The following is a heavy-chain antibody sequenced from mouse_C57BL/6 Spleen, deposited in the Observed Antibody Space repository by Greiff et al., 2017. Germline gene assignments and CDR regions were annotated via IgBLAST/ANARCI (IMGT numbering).Heavy chain of an antibody. CDR2: ISSGSSTI. CDR1: GFTFSDYG. CDR3: ARRDGSSLYYFDY. V-gene: IGHV5-17*01. D-gene: IGHD1-1*01. Sequence: EVQLVESGGGLVKPGGSLKLSCAASGFTFSDYGMHWVRQAPEKGLEWVAYISSGSSTIYYADTVKGRFTISRDNGKNTLFLQMTSLRSEDTAMYYGARRDGSSLYYFDYWGQGTTLTVSS. J-gene: IGHJ2*01.